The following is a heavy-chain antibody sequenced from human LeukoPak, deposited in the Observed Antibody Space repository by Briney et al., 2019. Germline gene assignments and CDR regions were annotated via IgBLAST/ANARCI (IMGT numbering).Heavy chain of an antibody. CDR1: GGSFCGYY. V-gene: IGHV4-34*01. CDR2: INHSGST. CDR3: ARGVVPAAKRGLDY. Sequence: SETLSLTCAVYGGSFCGYYWSWIRQPPGKGLEWIGEINHSGSTNYNPSLKSRVTISVDTSKNQFSLKLSSVTAADTAVYYCARGVVPAAKRGLDYWGQGTLVTVSS. D-gene: IGHD2-2*01. J-gene: IGHJ4*02.